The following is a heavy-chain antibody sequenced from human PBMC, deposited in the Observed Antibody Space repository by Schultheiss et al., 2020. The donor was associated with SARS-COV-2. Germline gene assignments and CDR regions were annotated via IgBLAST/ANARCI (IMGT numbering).Heavy chain of an antibody. Sequence: SETLSLTCVVSGGSISRGGNSWSWIRQPPGKGLEWMGYIYHSGSIYYNPSLKSRVSISVDTSKNQFSLRLTSLTAADTALYYCARQPSRTRSGLDYWGQGILVTVSS. CDR2: IYHSGSI. D-gene: IGHD2-2*01. V-gene: IGHV4-30-2*05. J-gene: IGHJ4*02. CDR3: ARQPSRTRSGLDY. CDR1: GGSISRGGNS.